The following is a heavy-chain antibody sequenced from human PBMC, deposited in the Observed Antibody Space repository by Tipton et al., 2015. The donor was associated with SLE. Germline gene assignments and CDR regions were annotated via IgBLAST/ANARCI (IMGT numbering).Heavy chain of an antibody. D-gene: IGHD1-20*01. CDR1: GGSISSYY. V-gene: IGHV4-59*08. CDR2: IYYSGST. CDR3: ARGAGPYNWNPHHFDY. Sequence: TLSLTCTVSGGSISSYYWSWIRQPPGKGLEWIGYIYYSGSTNYNPSLKSRVTISVDTSKNQFALRLSSVTAADTAVYYCARGAGPYNWNPHHFDYWGQGALVTVSS. J-gene: IGHJ4*02.